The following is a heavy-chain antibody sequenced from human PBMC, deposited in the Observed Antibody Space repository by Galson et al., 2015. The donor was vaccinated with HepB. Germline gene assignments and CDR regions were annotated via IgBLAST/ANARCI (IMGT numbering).Heavy chain of an antibody. CDR1: GFTFSSYA. CDR3: AKDLLRWSGVFGSVSRYYYYGMDV. J-gene: IGHJ6*02. Sequence: SLRLSCAASGFTFSSYAMSWVRQAPGKGLEWVSAISGSGGSTYYADSVKGRFTISRDNSKNTLYLQMNSLRAEDTAVYYCAKDLLRWSGVFGSVSRYYYYGMDVWGQGTTVTVSS. V-gene: IGHV3-23*01. CDR2: ISGSGGST. D-gene: IGHD3-10*02.